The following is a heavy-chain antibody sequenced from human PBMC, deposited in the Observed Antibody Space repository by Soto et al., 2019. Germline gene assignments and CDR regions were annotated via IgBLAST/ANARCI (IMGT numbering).Heavy chain of an antibody. CDR2: INPNSGGT. CDR3: AREHGYSYGPYYYGMDV. Sequence: ASVKVSCKASGYTFTGYYMHWVRQAPGQGLEWMGWINPNSGGTNYAQKFQGWVTMTRDTSISTAYMELSRLRSDDTAVYYCAREHGYSYGPYYYGMDVWGQGTTVTVPS. CDR1: GYTFTGYY. V-gene: IGHV1-2*04. D-gene: IGHD5-18*01. J-gene: IGHJ6*02.